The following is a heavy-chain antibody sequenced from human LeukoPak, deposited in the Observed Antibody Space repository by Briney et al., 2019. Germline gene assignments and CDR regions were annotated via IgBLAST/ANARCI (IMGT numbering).Heavy chain of an antibody. D-gene: IGHD3-22*01. CDR3: AKAYYYDSSGYYRFDP. CDR2: IWYDGSNR. J-gene: IGHJ5*02. V-gene: IGHV3-33*06. Sequence: PGGSLRLSCAASGFTFSSYGMHWVRQAPGKGLEWVAVIWYDGSNRYYADSVKGRFTISRDNSKNTLYLQMNSLRAEDTAVYYCAKAYYYDSSGYYRFDPWGQGTLVTVSS. CDR1: GFTFSSYG.